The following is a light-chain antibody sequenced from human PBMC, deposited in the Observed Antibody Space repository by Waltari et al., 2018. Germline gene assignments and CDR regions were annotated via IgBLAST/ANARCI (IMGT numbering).Light chain of an antibody. J-gene: IGKJ5*01. CDR1: QGISSA. CDR2: DAS. Sequence: AIQLTQSPSSLSASVGDRGTITCRASQGISSALAWYHQKSGKAPQLLIYDASSLESGVPSRFSGSGSGTDFTLTISSLQPEDFATYYCQQFKSYPITFGQGTRLEIK. CDR3: QQFKSYPIT. V-gene: IGKV1-13*02.